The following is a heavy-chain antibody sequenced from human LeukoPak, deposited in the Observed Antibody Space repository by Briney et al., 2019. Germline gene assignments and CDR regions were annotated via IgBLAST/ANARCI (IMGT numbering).Heavy chain of an antibody. D-gene: IGHD6-13*01. CDR2: IWYDGSNK. J-gene: IGHJ4*02. CDR1: GFTFSSYG. CDR3: AKEVQLVRGCFDY. V-gene: IGHV3-33*06. Sequence: AGGSLRLSCAASGFTFSSYGMHWVRQAPGKGLEWVAVIWYDGSNKYYADSVKGRFTISRDNSKNTLYLQMNSLRAEDTAVYYCAKEVQLVRGCFDYWGQGTLVTVSS.